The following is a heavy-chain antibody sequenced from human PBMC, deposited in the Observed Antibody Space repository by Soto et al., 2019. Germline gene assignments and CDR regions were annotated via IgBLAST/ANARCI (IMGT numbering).Heavy chain of an antibody. CDR2: IWYDGSNK. V-gene: IGHV3-33*01. CDR1: GFTFSSYG. D-gene: IGHD3-22*01. J-gene: IGHJ4*02. Sequence: GGSLRLSCAASGFTFSSYGMHWVRQAPGKGLEWVAVIWYDGSNKYYADSVKGRFTISRDNSKNTLYLQMNSLRAEDTAVYYCARGRYYDSSGYYYLDYWGQGTLVTVSS. CDR3: ARGRYYDSSGYYYLDY.